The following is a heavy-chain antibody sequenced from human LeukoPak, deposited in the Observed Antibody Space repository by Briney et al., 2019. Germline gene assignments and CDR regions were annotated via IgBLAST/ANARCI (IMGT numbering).Heavy chain of an antibody. J-gene: IGHJ4*02. Sequence: PGGSLRLSCVVSGFTFSSYGMHWVRQAPGKGLEWVAVMSYDGSNRYYADSVKGRFTISRDNSKNTLYLQMNSLRAEDTAVYYCARAGYSYGYPYYFDYWGQGTLVTVSS. CDR2: MSYDGSNR. D-gene: IGHD5-18*01. CDR1: GFTFSSYG. CDR3: ARAGYSYGYPYYFDY. V-gene: IGHV3-30*03.